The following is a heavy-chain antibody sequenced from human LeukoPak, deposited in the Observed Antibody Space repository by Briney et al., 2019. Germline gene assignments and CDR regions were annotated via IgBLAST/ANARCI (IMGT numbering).Heavy chain of an antibody. CDR2: IYHSGST. Sequence: PSETLSLTCTVSGYSISSGYYWGWIRQPPGKGLEWIGSIYHSGSTYYNPSLKSRVTISVDTSKNQFSLKLSSVTAADTAVYYCARGQIGYYDILTGYYPWGQGTLVTVSS. D-gene: IGHD3-9*01. V-gene: IGHV4-38-2*02. J-gene: IGHJ5*02. CDR1: GYSISSGYY. CDR3: ARGQIGYYDILTGYYP.